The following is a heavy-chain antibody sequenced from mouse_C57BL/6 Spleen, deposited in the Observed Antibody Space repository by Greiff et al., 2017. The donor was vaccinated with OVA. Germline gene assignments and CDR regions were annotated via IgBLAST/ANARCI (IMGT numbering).Heavy chain of an antibody. V-gene: IGHV1-52*01. Sequence: QVQLQQPGAELVRPGSSVKLSCKASGYTFTSYWMHWVKQRPIQGLEWIGNIDPSDSEPHYNQKFKDKATLTVDKSSSTAYMQLSSLTSEDSAVYYCARSDYYGSSSSWFAYWGQGTLVTVSA. J-gene: IGHJ3*01. D-gene: IGHD1-1*01. CDR3: ARSDYYGSSSSWFAY. CDR1: GYTFTSYW. CDR2: IDPSDSEP.